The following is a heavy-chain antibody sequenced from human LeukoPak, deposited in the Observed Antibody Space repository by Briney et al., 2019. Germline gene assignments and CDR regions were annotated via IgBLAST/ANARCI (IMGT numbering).Heavy chain of an antibody. CDR2: ISYDGTNK. CDR3: ARPQSSSGYYWPFDD. CDR1: GFTFSSYG. V-gene: IGHV3-30-3*01. Sequence: GKSLRLSCTASGFTFSSYGFHWVRQAPGEGLEWVALISYDGTNKYYADSVKGRFTVSRDNSKNTLFLQMNSLRSEDAAVYYCARPQSSSGYYWPFDDWGQGTLVTVSS. J-gene: IGHJ4*02. D-gene: IGHD3-22*01.